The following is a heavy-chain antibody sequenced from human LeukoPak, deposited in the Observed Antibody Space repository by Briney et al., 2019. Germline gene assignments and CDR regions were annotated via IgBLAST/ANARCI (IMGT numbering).Heavy chain of an antibody. D-gene: IGHD6-13*01. CDR3: ARVVILEQQLPYLDY. Sequence: ASVKVSCKASGYTFTSYGISWVRQAPEQGLEWMGWISAYNGNTNYAQKLQGRVTMTTDTSTSTAYMELRSLRSDDTAVYYCARVVILEQQLPYLDYWGQGTLVTVSS. J-gene: IGHJ4*02. V-gene: IGHV1-18*01. CDR2: ISAYNGNT. CDR1: GYTFTSYG.